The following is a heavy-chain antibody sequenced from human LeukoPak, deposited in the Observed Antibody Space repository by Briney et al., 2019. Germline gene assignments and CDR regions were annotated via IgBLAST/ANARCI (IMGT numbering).Heavy chain of an antibody. CDR1: GYTFTSYA. CDR2: INAGNGNT. D-gene: IGHD3-10*01. CDR3: ARDVRSPMVRGIVFDY. J-gene: IGHJ4*02. Sequence: ASVKVSCKASGYTFTSYAMHWVRQAPGQRLEWIGWINAGNGNTKYSQKFQGRVTITRDTSASTAYMELSSLRSDDTAVYYCARDVRSPMVRGIVFDYWGQGTLVTVSS. V-gene: IGHV1-3*01.